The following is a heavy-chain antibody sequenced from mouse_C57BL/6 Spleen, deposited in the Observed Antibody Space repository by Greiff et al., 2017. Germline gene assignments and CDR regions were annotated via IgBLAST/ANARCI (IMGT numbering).Heavy chain of an antibody. CDR1: GYTFTSYW. J-gene: IGHJ3*01. CDR3: ARVVYYDYCEAWFAY. Sequence: QVQLQQSGAELAKPGASVKLSCKASGYTFTSYWMHWVQQRPGQGLEWIGYINPSSGYTKSNQKFKDKATLTADKSSSTAYMQLSSLTYEDSAVYYCARVVYYDYCEAWFAYWGQGTLVTVSA. V-gene: IGHV1-7*01. D-gene: IGHD2-4*01. CDR2: INPSSGYT.